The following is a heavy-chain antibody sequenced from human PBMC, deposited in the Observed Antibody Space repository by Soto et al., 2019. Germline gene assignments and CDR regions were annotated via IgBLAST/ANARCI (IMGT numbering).Heavy chain of an antibody. CDR2: IYDSESA. D-gene: IGHD6-6*01. CDR1: GESISSGGYY. Sequence: QVQLQESGPGLVKASQTLSLICSVSGESISSGGYYWSWIRHHQGKGLEWIGYIYDSESAYYNQPHNRRVTIAMDTSKNHFAMKLSSVTAADTAVYYCARASSSSSAADYWGQGTLITVSS. CDR3: ARASSSSSAADY. V-gene: IGHV4-31*03. J-gene: IGHJ4*02.